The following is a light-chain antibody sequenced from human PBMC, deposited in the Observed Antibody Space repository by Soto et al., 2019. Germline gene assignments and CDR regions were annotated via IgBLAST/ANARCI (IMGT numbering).Light chain of an antibody. Sequence: IVLTQSPGTLSLSPGERATLSCRASQSVSSNYLAWYQQKPGQAPRLLISGASNRATGIPDRFSGSGSGTDFTLTIGRLEPEDFAVYYCHQYGRLPLTFGGGTKVDIK. CDR3: HQYGRLPLT. J-gene: IGKJ4*01. V-gene: IGKV3-20*01. CDR2: GAS. CDR1: QSVSSNY.